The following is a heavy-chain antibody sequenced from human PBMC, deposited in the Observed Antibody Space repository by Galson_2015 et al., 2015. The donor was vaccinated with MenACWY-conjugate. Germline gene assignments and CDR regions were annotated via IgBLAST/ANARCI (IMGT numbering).Heavy chain of an antibody. CDR2: SSPYNGNT. D-gene: IGHD2-2*01. V-gene: IGHV1-18*01. CDR1: GYTFTNYG. Sequence: SVKVSCKASGYTFTNYGITWVRQAPGQGLEWVGWSSPYNGNTNYAQKFQGRVVMTTDTPTTTAYMELRSLRSDDTAVYYCARGGLGYCRSTSCPANWLDPWGQVTLVTVSS. CDR3: ARGGLGYCRSTSCPANWLDP. J-gene: IGHJ5*02.